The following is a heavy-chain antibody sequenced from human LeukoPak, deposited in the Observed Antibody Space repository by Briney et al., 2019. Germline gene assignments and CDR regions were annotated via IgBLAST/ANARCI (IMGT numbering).Heavy chain of an antibody. J-gene: IGHJ4*02. V-gene: IGHV4-59*08. CDR1: GGSISSYY. Sequence: KPSETLSLTCTVSGGSISSYYWSWIRQPPGKGLEWIGYLYYSGSTNYNSSLKSRVTISVDTSKNQFPLNLSSVTAADTAVYYCARHRVAVAGSYFDFWGQGTLVTVSS. CDR2: LYYSGST. D-gene: IGHD6-19*01. CDR3: ARHRVAVAGSYFDF.